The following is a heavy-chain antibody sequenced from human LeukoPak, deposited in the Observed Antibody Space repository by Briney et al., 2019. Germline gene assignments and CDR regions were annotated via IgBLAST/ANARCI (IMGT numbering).Heavy chain of an antibody. Sequence: SETLSLTCSVSGGPIDSVYWNWIRQPPGKGLEWIGYIDNSGSTKYNPYLQSRITMSRYTSKKQFSLKLTSVTAADTAMYYCASGAGWLIDYWGQGTLVSVSS. D-gene: IGHD6-19*01. V-gene: IGHV4-4*08. J-gene: IGHJ4*02. CDR1: GGPIDSVY. CDR3: ASGAGWLIDY. CDR2: IDNSGST.